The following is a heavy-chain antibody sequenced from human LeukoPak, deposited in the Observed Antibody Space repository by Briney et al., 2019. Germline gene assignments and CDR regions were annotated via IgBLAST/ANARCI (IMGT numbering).Heavy chain of an antibody. CDR1: GGTFNSYA. V-gene: IGHV1-69*01. D-gene: IGHD3-16*01. J-gene: IGHJ6*02. CDR2: IIPIFGTA. Sequence: SVKVSCKASGGTFNSYAISWVRQAPGQGLEWMGGIIPIFGTANYAQKFQGRVTITADESTSTAYMELSSLRSEDTAVYYCVTDRFSLDYYYYGMDVWGQGTTVTVSS. CDR3: VTDRFSLDYYYYGMDV.